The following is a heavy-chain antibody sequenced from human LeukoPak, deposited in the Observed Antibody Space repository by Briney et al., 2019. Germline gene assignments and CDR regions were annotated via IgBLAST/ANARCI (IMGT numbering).Heavy chain of an antibody. CDR2: INKDGTEK. J-gene: IGHJ6*04. D-gene: IGHD2-8*02. V-gene: IGHV3-7*01. CDR1: EFTSSAFW. Sequence: GGSLRLSCAASEFTSSAFWMTWVRRPPGKGLEWVANINKDGTEKEYLDSVKGRFSIFRDNAKNSVFLQMNSLRAEDTAVYYCAIFAGAVPGNLLLWGKGTTVIVSA. CDR3: AIFAGAVPGNLLL.